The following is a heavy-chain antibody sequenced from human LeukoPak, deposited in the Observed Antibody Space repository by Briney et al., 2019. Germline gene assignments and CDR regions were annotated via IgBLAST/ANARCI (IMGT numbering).Heavy chain of an antibody. CDR1: GFTFSSYA. CDR3: SRLRGYSYGYADY. D-gene: IGHD5-18*01. Sequence: PGGSLRLSCAASGFTFSSYAMSWVRQAPGKGLEWVSAISGSGGSTYYADSVKGRFTISRDNAKNSLYLQMNSLRAEDTAVYYCSRLRGYSYGYADYWGQGTLVAVSS. J-gene: IGHJ4*02. CDR2: ISGSGGST. V-gene: IGHV3-23*01.